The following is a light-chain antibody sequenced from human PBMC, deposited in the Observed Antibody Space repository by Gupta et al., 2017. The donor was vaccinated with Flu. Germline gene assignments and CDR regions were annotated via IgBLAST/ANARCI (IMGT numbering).Light chain of an antibody. Sequence: YALTQPPSLSVSPGQTATIACSGDKLGDSFVSWYQQRPGQSAALVIYEDNLRPAGTPERFSGSNSGSTATLTISGTQAMDEADYYCQAWDSSAAVVFGGGTKLTVL. CDR2: EDN. CDR3: QAWDSSAAVV. CDR1: KLGDSF. V-gene: IGLV3-1*01. J-gene: IGLJ2*01.